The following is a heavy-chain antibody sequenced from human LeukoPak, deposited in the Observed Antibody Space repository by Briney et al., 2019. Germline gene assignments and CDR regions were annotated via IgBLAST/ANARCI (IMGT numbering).Heavy chain of an antibody. J-gene: IGHJ4*02. CDR3: TKWSGFGDD. Sequence: PVGSLRLSCAASGFTVSSNYMSWVRQAPGKELEWVSVIYSGGSTYYAASVKGRFTISRDNSRNTLYLQMSSLRPEDTAVYYCTKWSGFGDDWGQGTLVTVSS. CDR2: IYSGGST. CDR1: GFTVSSNY. V-gene: IGHV3-53*01. D-gene: IGHD3-10*01.